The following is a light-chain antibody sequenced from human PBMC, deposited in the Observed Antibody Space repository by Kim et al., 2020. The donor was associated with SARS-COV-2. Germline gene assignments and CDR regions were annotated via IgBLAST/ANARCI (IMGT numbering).Light chain of an antibody. Sequence: QRVPSACSGTSSNIGAGFDVHWYQHSPGKAPKLLIFGNTVRPSGVPDRFSGSRSGTSASLAITGLQTEDEADYYCQSFDSGLSGLLFGGGTQLTVL. CDR2: GNT. CDR1: SSNIGAGFD. CDR3: QSFDSGLSGLL. V-gene: IGLV1-40*01. J-gene: IGLJ2*01.